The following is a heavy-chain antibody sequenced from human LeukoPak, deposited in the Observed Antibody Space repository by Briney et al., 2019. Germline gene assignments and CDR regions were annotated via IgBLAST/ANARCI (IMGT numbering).Heavy chain of an antibody. Sequence: SETLSLACTVSGGSISSYYWSWIRQPPGKGLEWIGYIYYSGSTNYNPSLKSRVTISVDTSKNQFSLKLSSVTAADTAVYYCARSVAGLYYFDYWGQGTLVTVSS. CDR3: ARSVAGLYYFDY. CDR1: GGSISSYY. J-gene: IGHJ4*02. V-gene: IGHV4-59*01. CDR2: IYYSGST. D-gene: IGHD6-19*01.